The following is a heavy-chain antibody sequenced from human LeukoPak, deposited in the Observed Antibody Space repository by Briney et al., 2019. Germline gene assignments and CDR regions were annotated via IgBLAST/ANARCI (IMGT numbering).Heavy chain of an antibody. CDR3: ARCLARRLFLVSVRDEYYYGMDV. D-gene: IGHD3-10*02. CDR2: ISYDGSNK. J-gene: IGHJ6*02. Sequence: GRSLRLSCAASGFTFSSYGMHWVRQAPGKGLEWVAVISYDGSNKYYADSVKGRFTISRDNSKNTLYLQMNSLRAEDTAVYYCARCLARRLFLVSVRDEYYYGMDVWGQGTTVTVSS. V-gene: IGHV3-30*03. CDR1: GFTFSSYG.